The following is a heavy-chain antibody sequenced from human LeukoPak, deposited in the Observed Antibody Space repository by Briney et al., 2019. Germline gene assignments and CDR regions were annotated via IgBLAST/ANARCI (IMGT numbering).Heavy chain of an antibody. Sequence: SETLSLTCTVSGGSISNYYWSWIRRPPGKGLEWIGYIYYSGTTNYNPSLESRVTISVDTSNNQFSLRLSSVTAADTAVYYCARVHSSARYYFDYWGQGTLVTVSS. CDR2: IYYSGTT. D-gene: IGHD3-22*01. V-gene: IGHV4-59*01. CDR1: GGSISNYY. J-gene: IGHJ4*02. CDR3: ARVHSSARYYFDY.